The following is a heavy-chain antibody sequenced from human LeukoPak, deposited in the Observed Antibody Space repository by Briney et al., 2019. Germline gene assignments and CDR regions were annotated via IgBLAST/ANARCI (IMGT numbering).Heavy chain of an antibody. CDR1: GYTLTELS. J-gene: IGHJ5*02. CDR2: FDPEDGET. D-gene: IGHD2-2*01. Sequence: ASVKVSCKVSGYTLTELSMHWVRQAPGKGLEWMGGFDPEDGETIYAQKIQGRVTMTEDTSTDTAYVELSSLRSEDTAVYYCATDSDIVVVPAAPRGWFDPWGQGTLVTVSS. CDR3: ATDSDIVVVPAAPRGWFDP. V-gene: IGHV1-24*01.